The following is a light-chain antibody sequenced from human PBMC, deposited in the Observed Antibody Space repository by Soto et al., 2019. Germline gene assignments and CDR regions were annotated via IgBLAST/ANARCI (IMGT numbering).Light chain of an antibody. V-gene: IGKV3-15*01. Sequence: EIVMTQSPVTLSVSPGDRATLSCRASQSVNSNLAWYQQKPGQTPKLLIYVASTRATGIPARFSGSGSGTEFTLTISSLQSEDFAVYYCQQYNSWPPTTFGQGTKVEIK. CDR2: VAS. CDR3: QQYNSWPPTT. CDR1: QSVNSN. J-gene: IGKJ1*01.